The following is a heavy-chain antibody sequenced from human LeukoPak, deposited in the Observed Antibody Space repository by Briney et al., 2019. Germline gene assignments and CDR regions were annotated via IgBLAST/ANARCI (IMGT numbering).Heavy chain of an antibody. D-gene: IGHD6-6*01. J-gene: IGHJ4*02. V-gene: IGHV1-46*01. Sequence: ASVKVSCKASGGTFSSYAISWVRQAPGQGLEWMGIINPSGGSTSYAQKFQGRVTMTRDTSTSTAYMELSSLRSEDTAVYYCARASIAALWTYTRYYFDYWGQGTLVTVSS. CDR2: INPSGGST. CDR1: GGTFSSYA. CDR3: ARASIAALWTYTRYYFDY.